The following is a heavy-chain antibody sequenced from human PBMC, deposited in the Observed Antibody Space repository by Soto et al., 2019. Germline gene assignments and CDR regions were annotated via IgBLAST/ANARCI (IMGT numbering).Heavy chain of an antibody. CDR1: GFTFSGSA. Sequence: GGSLRLACAASGFTFSGSAMHWVRQASGKGLEWLGRIRTKANNYATEYAASVKGRFTISRDDSKNTAYLQMNSLKTDDTAVYYCSPLASDALDIWGQGTMVTVSS. CDR3: SPLASDALDI. CDR2: IRTKANNYAT. V-gene: IGHV3-73*01. J-gene: IGHJ3*02.